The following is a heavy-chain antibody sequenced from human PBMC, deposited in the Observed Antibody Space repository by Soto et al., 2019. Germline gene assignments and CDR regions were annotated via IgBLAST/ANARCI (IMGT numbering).Heavy chain of an antibody. CDR1: EVAMSHFK. D-gene: IGHD3-9*01. Sequence: QVQLQESGPGLVKPAETLSLTSTVSEVAMSHFKWSWIRQTPGKGLEWLGYASYSGSTNYNPSLKNRVTISVDTSKTQFSLDISCVTAADTAMYFCAASYYAILTGHLAFDIWGHGTMVIVSS. J-gene: IGHJ3*02. CDR2: ASYSGST. CDR3: AASYYAILTGHLAFDI. V-gene: IGHV4-59*01.